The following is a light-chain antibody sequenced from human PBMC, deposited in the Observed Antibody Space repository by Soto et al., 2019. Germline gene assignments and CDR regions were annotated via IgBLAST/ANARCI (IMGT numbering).Light chain of an antibody. Sequence: EIQMPQSPSSLSASVGDRVTITCQASPDITSYLNWYQHKPGKDSKLLIYDASMLEAGVPSRFSRSGSGTDLTITISSRQHEDVSTYYCQNFDYLSIFGPGTTVDLK. V-gene: IGKV1-33*01. J-gene: IGKJ3*01. CDR3: QNFDYLSI. CDR1: PDITSY. CDR2: DAS.